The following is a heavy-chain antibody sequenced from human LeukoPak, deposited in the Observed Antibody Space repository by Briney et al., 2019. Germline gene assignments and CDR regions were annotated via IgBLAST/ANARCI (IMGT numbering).Heavy chain of an antibody. CDR3: ARDLRGSGY. D-gene: IGHD3-16*01. V-gene: IGHV3-7*01. CDR1: GFTFSSYA. Sequence: GGSLRLSCAASGFTFSSYAMSWVRQAPGKGLEWVAHIKQDGSEKYYVDSVKGRFTISRDNAKNSLYLQMDSLRAEDTAVYYCARDLRGSGYWGQGTLVTVSS. CDR2: IKQDGSEK. J-gene: IGHJ4*02.